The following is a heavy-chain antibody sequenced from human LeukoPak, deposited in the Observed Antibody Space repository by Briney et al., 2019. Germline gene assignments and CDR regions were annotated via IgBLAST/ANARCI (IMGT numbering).Heavy chain of an antibody. V-gene: IGHV1-18*01. J-gene: IGHJ4*02. Sequence: ASVKVSCKASGYTFTSCGISWVRQAPGQGLEWMGWISAYNGNTNYAQKLQGRVTMTTDTSTSTAYMELRSLRSDDTAVYYCARDWYYYDSSGYYPVWGQGTLVTVSS. CDR1: GYTFTSCG. CDR3: ARDWYYYDSSGYYPV. CDR2: ISAYNGNT. D-gene: IGHD3-22*01.